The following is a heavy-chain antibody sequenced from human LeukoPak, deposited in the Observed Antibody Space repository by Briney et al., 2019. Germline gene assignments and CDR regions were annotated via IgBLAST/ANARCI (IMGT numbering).Heavy chain of an antibody. CDR3: AKEVSDYVTYYYMDV. J-gene: IGHJ6*03. Sequence: GGSLRLSCAASGFTFSSYEMDWVRQAPGKGLEWVAYITTSGTNEYYADSVKGRFTISRDNAKNSLYLQMNNLTTEDTAVYYCAKEVSDYVTYYYMDVWGKGTTVTVSS. D-gene: IGHD4-17*01. CDR2: ITTSGTNE. CDR1: GFTFSSYE. V-gene: IGHV3-48*03.